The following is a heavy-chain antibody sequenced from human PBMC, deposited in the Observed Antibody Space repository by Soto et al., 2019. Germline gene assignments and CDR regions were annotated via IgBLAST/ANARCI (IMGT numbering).Heavy chain of an antibody. Sequence: SETLSLTCTVSGGSISSSSYYWGWIRRPPGKGLEWIGSIYYSGSTYYNPSLKSRVTISVDTSKNQFSLKLSSVTAADTAVYYFARLRGDFWSGYSPKYNWFDPWGQGTLVTVSS. CDR1: GGSISSSSYY. CDR3: ARLRGDFWSGYSPKYNWFDP. CDR2: IYYSGST. D-gene: IGHD3-3*01. V-gene: IGHV4-39*01. J-gene: IGHJ5*02.